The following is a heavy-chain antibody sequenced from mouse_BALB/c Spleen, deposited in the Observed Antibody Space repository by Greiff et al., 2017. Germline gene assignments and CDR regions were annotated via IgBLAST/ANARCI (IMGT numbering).Heavy chain of an antibody. Sequence: VKLMESGPGLVAPSQSLSITCTVSGFSLASYDISWIRQPPGKGLEWLGVIWTGGGTNYNSAFMSRLSISKDNSKSQVFLKMNSLQTDDTAIYYCVRRDGNYGAWFAYWGQGTLVTVSA. D-gene: IGHD2-1*01. CDR1: GFSLASYD. CDR2: IWTGGGT. CDR3: VRRDGNYGAWFAY. V-gene: IGHV2-9-2*01. J-gene: IGHJ3*01.